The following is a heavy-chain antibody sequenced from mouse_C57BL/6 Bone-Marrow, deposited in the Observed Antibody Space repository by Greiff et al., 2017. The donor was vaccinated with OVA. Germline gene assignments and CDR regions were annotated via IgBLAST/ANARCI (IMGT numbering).Heavy chain of an antibody. D-gene: IGHD1-1*01. CDR1: GYTFTDYY. V-gene: IGHV1-19*01. CDR3: ARRFITTVGYAMDY. J-gene: IGHJ4*01. Sequence: VQLQQSGPVLVKPGASVKMSCKASGYTFTDYYMNWVKQSHGKSLEWIGVINPYNGGTSYNQKFKGKATLTVEKYSSTAYLALNSLTSEDSAVYYCARRFITTVGYAMDYWVQGTSVTVSS. CDR2: INPYNGGT.